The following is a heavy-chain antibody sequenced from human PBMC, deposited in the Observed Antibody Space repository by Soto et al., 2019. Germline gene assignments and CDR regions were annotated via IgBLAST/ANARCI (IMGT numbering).Heavy chain of an antibody. CDR2: IKQDGSEK. J-gene: IGHJ6*03. Sequence: GGSLSLSWAASGFTFITYWMSWVRKAPGKGLEWVANIKQDGSEKYYVDSVKGRFTISRDNAKNSLYLQMNSLRAEDTAVYYCARDGRGITIFGVVIMDRGYMDVWGKGTTVTVSS. D-gene: IGHD3-3*01. CDR1: GFTFITYW. CDR3: ARDGRGITIFGVVIMDRGYMDV. V-gene: IGHV3-7*01.